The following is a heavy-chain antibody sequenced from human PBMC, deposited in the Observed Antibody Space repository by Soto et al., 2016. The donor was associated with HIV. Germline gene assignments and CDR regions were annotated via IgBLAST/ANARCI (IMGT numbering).Heavy chain of an antibody. Sequence: EVQLVESGGGLVQPGGSLRLSCAASGFTFSSYWMHWVRQAPGKGLVWVSRINSDGSSTSYADSVKGRFTISRDNAKNTLYLQMNSLRAEDTAVYYCARDRVLLWFGTYYYYGMDVWGQGTTVTVSS. J-gene: IGHJ6*02. CDR2: INSDGSST. V-gene: IGHV3-74*01. D-gene: IGHD3-10*01. CDR1: GFTFSSYW. CDR3: ARDRVLLWFGTYYYYGMDV.